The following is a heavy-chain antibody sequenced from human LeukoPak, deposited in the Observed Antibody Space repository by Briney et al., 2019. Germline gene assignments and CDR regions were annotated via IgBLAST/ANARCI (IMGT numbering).Heavy chain of an antibody. CDR2: TYYRSKWYN. D-gene: IGHD1-26*01. J-gene: IGHJ4*02. CDR3: ARVLDVGPTYFDY. Sequence: SQTLSLTCAISVVSVSSNTAAWNWIRQSPSRGLEWLGRTYYRSKWYNDYAVSVKSRITITADTSKNPFSLQLNSVTPEDTAVYYCARVLDVGPTYFDYWGQGTLVSVSS. CDR1: VVSVSSNTAA. V-gene: IGHV6-1*01.